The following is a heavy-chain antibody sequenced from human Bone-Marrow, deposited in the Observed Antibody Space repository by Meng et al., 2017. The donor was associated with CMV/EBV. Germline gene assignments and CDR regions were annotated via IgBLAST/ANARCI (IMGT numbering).Heavy chain of an antibody. D-gene: IGHD5-24*01. CDR2: IIPLAGIA. J-gene: IGHJ4*02. Sequence: SVKVSCKASGYTFTSYDINWVRQAPGQGLEWMGKIIPLAGIANYAQRSQGRVTITADKSTGTAYMELSSLRPEDTAVYYCARTPNLLQYFFDSWGQGTLVTVSS. CDR1: GYTFTSYD. CDR3: ARTPNLLQYFFDS. V-gene: IGHV1-69*04.